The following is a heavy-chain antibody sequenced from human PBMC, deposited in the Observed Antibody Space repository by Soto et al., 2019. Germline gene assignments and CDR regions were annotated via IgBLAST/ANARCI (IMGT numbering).Heavy chain of an antibody. D-gene: IGHD3-22*01. CDR1: GYTFTSYG. J-gene: IGHJ3*02. CDR2: ISAYNGNT. V-gene: IGHV1-18*01. Sequence: ASVKVSCKASGYTFTSYGISWVRQAPGQGLEWMGWISAYNGNTNYAQKLQGRVTMTTGTSTSTAYMELRSLRSDDTAVYYCARDLTSDYYDSSGYGDAFDIWGQGTMVTVSS. CDR3: ARDLTSDYYDSSGYGDAFDI.